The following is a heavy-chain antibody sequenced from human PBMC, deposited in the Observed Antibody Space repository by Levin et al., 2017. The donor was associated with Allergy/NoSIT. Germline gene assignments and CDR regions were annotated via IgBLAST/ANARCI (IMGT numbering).Heavy chain of an antibody. D-gene: IGHD1-26*01. CDR2: ISYDGSNK. J-gene: IGHJ6*02. CDR1: GFTFSSYA. Sequence: SCAASGFTFSSYAMHWVRQAPGKGLEWVAVISYDGSNKYYADSVKGRFTISRDNSKNTLYLQMNSLRAEDTAVYYCARDGGDWEQYYYYYGMDVWGQGTTVTVSS. V-gene: IGHV3-30*04. CDR3: ARDGGDWEQYYYYYGMDV.